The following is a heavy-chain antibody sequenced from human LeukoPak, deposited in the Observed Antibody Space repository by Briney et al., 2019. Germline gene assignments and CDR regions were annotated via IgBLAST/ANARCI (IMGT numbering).Heavy chain of an antibody. CDR1: GGSFSGYY. CDR3: ASVGYSSSSGFDY. J-gene: IGHJ4*02. V-gene: IGHV4-34*01. CDR2: INHSGST. D-gene: IGHD6-6*01. Sequence: SETLSLTXAXYGGSFSGYYWSWIRQPPGKGLEWIGEINHSGSTNYNPSLKSRVTISVDTSKNQFSLKLSSVTAADTAVYYCASVGYSSSSGFDYWGQGTLVTVSS.